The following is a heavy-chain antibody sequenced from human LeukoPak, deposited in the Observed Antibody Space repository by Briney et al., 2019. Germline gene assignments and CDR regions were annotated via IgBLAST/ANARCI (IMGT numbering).Heavy chain of an antibody. CDR3: ARGSYYGDYEFDY. Sequence: GGSLRLSCAASGFTFSSYWMHWVRQAPGKGLMWVSRINSDGSGTGHADSVKGRFTISRDNAKNTLYLQMNSLRAEDTAVYFCARGSYYGDYEFDYWGQGTLVTVSS. CDR1: GFTFSSYW. CDR2: INSDGSGT. V-gene: IGHV3-74*01. D-gene: IGHD4-17*01. J-gene: IGHJ4*02.